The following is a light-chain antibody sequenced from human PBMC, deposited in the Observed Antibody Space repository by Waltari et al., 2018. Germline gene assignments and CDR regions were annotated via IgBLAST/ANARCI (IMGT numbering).Light chain of an antibody. CDR2: EVT. CDR3: SSYAGSNGFYV. V-gene: IGLV2-8*01. J-gene: IGLJ1*01. Sequence: QSALTQPPSASGSLGQSVTISCTGTSSDIGGYNYVSWYQQHPGKAPKLMIYEVTKRPSGVPDRFSGSKSGTTASLTLSGLQAEDEADYYCSSYAGSNGFYVFGTGTTVTVL. CDR1: SSDIGGYNY.